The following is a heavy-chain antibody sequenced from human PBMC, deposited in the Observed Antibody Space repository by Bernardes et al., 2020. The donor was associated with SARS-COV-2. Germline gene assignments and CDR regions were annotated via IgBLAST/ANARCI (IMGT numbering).Heavy chain of an antibody. CDR1: GFTFRSSS. CDR2: ISSSSRYL. CDR3: ARRRGYCSGGSCYYYYYGMDV. Sequence: SCAASGFTFRSSSMNWVRQAPGPGLAWVSSISSSSRYLYYADSVKGRFTISRDNAKNSLYLQMNSLRAEDTAVYYCARRRGYCSGGSCYYYYYGMDVWGQGTTVTVSS. D-gene: IGHD2-15*01. V-gene: IGHV3-21*01. J-gene: IGHJ6*02.